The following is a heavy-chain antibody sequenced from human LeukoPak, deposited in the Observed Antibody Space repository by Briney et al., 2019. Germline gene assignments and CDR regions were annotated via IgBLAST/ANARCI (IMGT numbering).Heavy chain of an antibody. D-gene: IGHD1-26*01. V-gene: IGHV3-30*02. CDR3: AKLRLVSIVGATEDY. Sequence: GGSLRLSCAASGFTFSSYGMHWVRQAPGKGLEWVAVIWYDGSNKYYADSVKGRFTISRDNSKNTLYLQMNSLRAEDTAVYYCAKLRLVSIVGATEDYWGQGTLVTVSS. J-gene: IGHJ4*02. CDR1: GFTFSSYG. CDR2: IWYDGSNK.